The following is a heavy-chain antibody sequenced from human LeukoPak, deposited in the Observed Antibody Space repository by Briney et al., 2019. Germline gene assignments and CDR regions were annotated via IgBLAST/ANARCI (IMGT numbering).Heavy chain of an antibody. CDR1: GYTFSGYY. D-gene: IGHD1-1*01. Sequence: ASVKVSCKASGYTFSGYYMHWVRQAPGQGLEWMGWINPNSGGTKYAQKFQGRVTMTRDTSISTAYMELSRLRSDDTAVYYCARSTRYNWNDDYWGQGTLVTVSS. J-gene: IGHJ4*02. CDR2: INPNSGGT. CDR3: ARSTRYNWNDDY. V-gene: IGHV1-2*02.